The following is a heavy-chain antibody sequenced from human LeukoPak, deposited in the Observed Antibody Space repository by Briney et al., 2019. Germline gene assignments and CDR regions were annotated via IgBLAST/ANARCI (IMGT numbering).Heavy chain of an antibody. V-gene: IGHV1-2*02. J-gene: IGHJ6*02. CDR2: INPNSGGT. CDR3: ARDRKADGDYQYYYYDMDV. Sequence: ASVKVSCKASGYTFTGYYMHWVRQAPGQGLEWMGWINPNSGGTNYAQKFQGRITMTRDTSISTAYMELSRLRSDDTAVYYCARDRKADGDYQYYYYDMDVWGQGTTVTVSS. D-gene: IGHD4-17*01. CDR1: GYTFTGYY.